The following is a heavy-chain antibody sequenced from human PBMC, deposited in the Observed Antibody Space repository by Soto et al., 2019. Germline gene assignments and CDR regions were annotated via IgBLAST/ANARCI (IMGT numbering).Heavy chain of an antibody. CDR2: IFHSVNT. CDR1: GVSVHSTTW. Sequence: SETLCLTCAVCGVSVHSTTWWSWLRHTPGKGLEWIGEIFHSVNTNYNQSIKTRVTIPVDKSKNHFSLTLTSVTAADTAVYYCVKNGWYSADVWGRGTMVT. CDR3: VKNGWYSADV. D-gene: IGHD6-19*01. V-gene: IGHV4-4*02. J-gene: IGHJ3*01.